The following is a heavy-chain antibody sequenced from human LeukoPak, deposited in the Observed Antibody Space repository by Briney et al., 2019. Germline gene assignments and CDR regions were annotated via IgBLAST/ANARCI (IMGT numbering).Heavy chain of an antibody. CDR1: GGSFSGYY. CDR3: ARGLLRGYSYGPGGY. D-gene: IGHD5-18*01. V-gene: IGHV4-34*01. Sequence: SETLSLTCAVYGGSFSGYYWSWIRQPPGKGLEWIGEINHSGSTNYNPSLKSRVTISVDTSKNQFSLKLSSVTAAGTAVYYCARGLLRGYSYGPGGYWGQGTLVTVSS. J-gene: IGHJ4*02. CDR2: INHSGST.